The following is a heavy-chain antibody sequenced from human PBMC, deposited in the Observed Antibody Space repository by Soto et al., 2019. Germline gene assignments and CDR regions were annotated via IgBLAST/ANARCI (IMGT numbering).Heavy chain of an antibody. CDR2: ISSSSSYI. CDR1: GFTFSSYS. CDR3: AREGVVPAAFYSNYNYYYYYMDV. V-gene: IGHV3-21*01. Sequence: GGSLRLSCAASGFTFSSYSMNWVRQAPGKGLEWVSSISSSSSYIYYADSVKGRFTISRDNAKNSLYLQMNSLRAEDTAVYYCAREGVVPAAFYSNYNYYYYYMDVWGKGTTVTVSS. D-gene: IGHD2-2*01. J-gene: IGHJ6*03.